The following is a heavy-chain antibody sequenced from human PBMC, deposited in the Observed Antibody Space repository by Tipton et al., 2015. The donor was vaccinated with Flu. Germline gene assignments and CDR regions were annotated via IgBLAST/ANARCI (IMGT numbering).Heavy chain of an antibody. CDR3: ARDVGVGATSDFLDC. D-gene: IGHD1-26*01. CDR2: IYTSGST. V-gene: IGHV4-4*07. J-gene: IGHJ4*02. Sequence: LRLSCTVSGGSISSYYWSWIRQPAGKGLEWIGRIYTSGSTNYNPSLKSRVTMSVDTSKNQFSLKLSSVTAADTAGYYCARDVGVGATSDFLDCWGQGTLVTVSS. CDR1: GGSISSYY.